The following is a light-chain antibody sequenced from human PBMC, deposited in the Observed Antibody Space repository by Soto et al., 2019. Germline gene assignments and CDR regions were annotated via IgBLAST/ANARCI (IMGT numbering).Light chain of an antibody. CDR2: AAS. CDR1: QGISSY. J-gene: IGKJ1*01. V-gene: IGKV1-8*01. CDR3: QQYNSYS. Sequence: AIRMTQSPSSFSASTGDIVTITCRASQGISSYLAWYQQKPGKAPKLLIYAASSLQSGVPSRFSGSGSGTEFTLTISSLQPDDFATYYCQQYNSYSFGQGTQVDIK.